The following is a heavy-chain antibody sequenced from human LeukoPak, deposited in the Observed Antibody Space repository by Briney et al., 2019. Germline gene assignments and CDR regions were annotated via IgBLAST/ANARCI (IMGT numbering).Heavy chain of an antibody. CDR1: GFTFSSYS. D-gene: IGHD1-26*01. Sequence: PGGSLRLSCAASGFTFSSYSMNWVRQAPGKGLEWVSSISSSSSYIYYADSVKGRFTISRDNAKNSLYLQMNSLRAEDTAVYYCARPERSGGYYYYMDVWGKGTTVTVSS. J-gene: IGHJ6*03. CDR3: ARPERSGGYYYYMDV. CDR2: ISSSSSYI. V-gene: IGHV3-21*01.